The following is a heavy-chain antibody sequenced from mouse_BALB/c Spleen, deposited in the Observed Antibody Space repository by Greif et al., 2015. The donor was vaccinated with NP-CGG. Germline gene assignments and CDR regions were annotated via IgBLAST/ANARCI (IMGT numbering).Heavy chain of an antibody. CDR1: GYTFSSYW. CDR3: ARGEVRFAY. J-gene: IGHJ3*01. Sequence: QVQLQQSGAELMKPGASVKISCKATGYTFSSYWIEWVKQRPGHGLEWIGEILPGSGSTNYNEKFKGKATFTADTSSNTAYMQLSSLTSEDSAVYYCARGEVRFAYWGQGTLVTVSA. D-gene: IGHD2-14*01. CDR2: ILPGSGST. V-gene: IGHV1-9*01.